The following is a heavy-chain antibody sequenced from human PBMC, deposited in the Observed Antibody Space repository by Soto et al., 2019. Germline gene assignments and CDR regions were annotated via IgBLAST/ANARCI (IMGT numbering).Heavy chain of an antibody. D-gene: IGHD3-9*01. V-gene: IGHV1-3*01. J-gene: IGHJ5*02. CDR3: ARDSRSYDILTGYWWFDP. CDR1: GYTFTSYA. CDR2: INAGNGNT. Sequence: ASVKVSCKASGYTFTSYAMHWVRLAPGQRLEWMGWINAGNGNTKYSQKFQGRVTITRDTSASTAYMELSSLRSEDTAVYYCARDSRSYDILTGYWWFDPWGQGTLVTVSS.